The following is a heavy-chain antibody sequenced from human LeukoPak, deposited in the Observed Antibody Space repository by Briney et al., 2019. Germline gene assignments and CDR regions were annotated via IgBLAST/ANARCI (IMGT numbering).Heavy chain of an antibody. J-gene: IGHJ6*02. V-gene: IGHV3-23*01. D-gene: IGHD2-21*02. CDR2: ITGGGDNT. Sequence: GGSLRLSCAASGFTFSNYAMSWVRRAPWKGLEWVPAITGGGDNTYYADSVKGRFTISRDNSKSTLYLQMNSLGAEDTAVYYCAKDRDRYYYYYGMDVGGQGTTVTVSS. CDR1: GFTFSNYA. CDR3: AKDRDRYYYYYGMDV.